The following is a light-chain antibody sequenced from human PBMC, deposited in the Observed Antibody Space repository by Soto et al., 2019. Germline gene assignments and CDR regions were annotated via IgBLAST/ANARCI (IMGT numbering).Light chain of an antibody. CDR3: QQRSNWPIT. J-gene: IGKJ5*01. CDR2: DAS. V-gene: IGKV3-11*01. Sequence: PGERATLSCRTSQSVSKYFAWYQQKPGRAPRLLIYDASSRATGIPARFIGSGSGTDFTLIISSLEPEDFAIYYCQQRSNWPITFGQGTRLEIK. CDR1: QSVSKY.